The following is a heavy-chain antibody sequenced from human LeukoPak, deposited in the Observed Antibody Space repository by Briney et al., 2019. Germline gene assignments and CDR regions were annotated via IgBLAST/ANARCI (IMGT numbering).Heavy chain of an antibody. D-gene: IGHD6-13*01. V-gene: IGHV3-30*03. CDR3: VKVASSSWYILDN. Sequence: GGSLRLSRAASGFTFSSYGMHWVRQAPGKGLEWVAVISYDGSNKYYADSVKGRFTISRDNSKNTLYLQMNSLRAEDTALYYCVKVASSSWYILDNWGQGTLVTVSS. J-gene: IGHJ4*02. CDR2: ISYDGSNK. CDR1: GFTFSSYG.